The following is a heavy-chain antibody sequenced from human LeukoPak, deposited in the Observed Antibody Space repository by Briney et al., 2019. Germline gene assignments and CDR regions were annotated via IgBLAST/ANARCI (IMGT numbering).Heavy chain of an antibody. J-gene: IGHJ3*02. Sequence: GGSLRLSCAASGFTFSDYYMSWIRQAPGKGLEWVSYISSSGSTIYYADSVKGRFTISRDNAKNSLYLQMNSLRAEDTAVYYCAARDGYNFDVVAFDIWGQGTMVTVSS. CDR1: GFTFSDYY. D-gene: IGHD5-24*01. CDR2: ISSSGSTI. V-gene: IGHV3-11*01. CDR3: AARDGYNFDVVAFDI.